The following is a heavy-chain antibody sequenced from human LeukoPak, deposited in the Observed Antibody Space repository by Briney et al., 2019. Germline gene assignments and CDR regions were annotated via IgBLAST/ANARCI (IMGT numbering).Heavy chain of an antibody. CDR1: GDSVSSNSAA. CDR3: ARESRVAARRSYYYYGMDV. D-gene: IGHD6-6*01. Sequence: SQTLSLTCAISGDSVSSNSAAWNWIRQSPSRGLEWLGRTYYRSKWYNDYAVSVKSRITINPDTSKNQFSLQLNSVTPEDTAVYYCARESRVAARRSYYYYGMDVWGQGTTVTVSS. CDR2: TYYRSKWYN. V-gene: IGHV6-1*01. J-gene: IGHJ6*02.